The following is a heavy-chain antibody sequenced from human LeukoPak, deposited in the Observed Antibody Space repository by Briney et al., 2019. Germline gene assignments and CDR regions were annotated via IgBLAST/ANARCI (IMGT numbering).Heavy chain of an antibody. CDR1: GFTFSSYA. CDR3: ARVKVPYCGGDCSMEYFQH. Sequence: GGSLRLSCAASGFTFSSYAMSWVRQAPGKGLEWVSAISGSGGSTYYADSVKGRFTISRDNSKNTLYLQMNSLRAEDTAVYYCARVKVPYCGGDCSMEYFQHWGQGTLVTVSS. J-gene: IGHJ1*01. V-gene: IGHV3-23*01. D-gene: IGHD2-21*02. CDR2: ISGSGGST.